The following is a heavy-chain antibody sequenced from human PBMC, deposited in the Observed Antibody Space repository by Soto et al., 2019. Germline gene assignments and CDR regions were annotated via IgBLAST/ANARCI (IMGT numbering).Heavy chain of an antibody. CDR2: FDPEDGET. V-gene: IGHV1-24*01. D-gene: IGHD3-3*01. Sequence: ASVKVSCKVSGYTLTALSMHWVRQAPGKGLEWMGGFDPEDGETIYAQKFQGRVTMTEDTSTDTAYMELSSLRSEDTAVYYCATLSNDFWSGPNNWFDPWGQGTLVTGSS. J-gene: IGHJ5*02. CDR1: GYTLTALS. CDR3: ATLSNDFWSGPNNWFDP.